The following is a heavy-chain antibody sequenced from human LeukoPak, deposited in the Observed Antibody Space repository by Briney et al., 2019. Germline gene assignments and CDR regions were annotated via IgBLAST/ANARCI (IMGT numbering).Heavy chain of an antibody. CDR3: ARLTKNDSGSFRFGKKKRGYMDV. Sequence: SETLSLTCTVSGGSISSSSYYWGWIRQPPGKGLEWIGSIYYSGSTYYNPSLKSRVTITVDTSKNQFSLKLSSVTAADTAVYYCARLTKNDSGSFRFGKKKRGYMDVWGKGTTVTISS. J-gene: IGHJ6*03. V-gene: IGHV4-39*07. D-gene: IGHD3-10*01. CDR2: IYYSGST. CDR1: GGSISSSSYY.